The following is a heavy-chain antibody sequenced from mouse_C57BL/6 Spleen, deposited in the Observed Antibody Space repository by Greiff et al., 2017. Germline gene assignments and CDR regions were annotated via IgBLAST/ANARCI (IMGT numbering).Heavy chain of an antibody. V-gene: IGHV3-6*01. D-gene: IGHD4-1*01. CDR3: ARLGNWDGLFDY. Sequence: VQLKESGPGLVKPSQSLSLTCSVTGYSITSGYYWNWIRQFPGNKLEWMGYISYDGSNNYNPSLKNRISITRDTSKNQFFLKLNSVTTEDTATYYCARLGNWDGLFDYWGQGTTLTVSS. CDR1: GYSITSGYY. CDR2: ISYDGSN. J-gene: IGHJ2*01.